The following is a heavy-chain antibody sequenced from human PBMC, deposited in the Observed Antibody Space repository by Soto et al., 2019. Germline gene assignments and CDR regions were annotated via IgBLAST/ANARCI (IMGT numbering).Heavy chain of an antibody. CDR1: GYTFTSYD. D-gene: IGHD1-7*01. V-gene: IGHV1-8*01. CDR2: MNPNSGNT. Sequence: ASVKVSCKASGYTFTSYDINWVRQATGQGLEWMGWMNPNSGNTGYAQKFQGRVTMTRNTSISTAYMELSSLRSEDTAVYYCARGYSLELRSENWFDPWGQGTLVTVSS. CDR3: ARGYSLELRSENWFDP. J-gene: IGHJ5*02.